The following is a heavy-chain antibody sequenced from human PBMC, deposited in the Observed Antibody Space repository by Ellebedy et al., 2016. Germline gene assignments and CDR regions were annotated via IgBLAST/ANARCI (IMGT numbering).Heavy chain of an antibody. CDR2: IFSDGTT. D-gene: IGHD2-21*01. V-gene: IGHV3-53*01. Sequence: GESLKISCAASGFTVSSSYMSWVRQAPGKGLAWVLVIFSDGTTYFADSVKGRFTISRDNPKNTLYLQMNSLRAEDTAMYYCARSVAGTRVPGYWGQGTLVIVSS. CDR1: GFTVSSSY. J-gene: IGHJ4*02. CDR3: ARSVAGTRVPGY.